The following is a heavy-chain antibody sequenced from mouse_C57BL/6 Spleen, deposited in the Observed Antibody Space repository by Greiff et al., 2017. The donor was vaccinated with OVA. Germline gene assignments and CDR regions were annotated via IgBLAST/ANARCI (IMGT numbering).Heavy chain of an antibody. V-gene: IGHV1-15*01. CDR2: IDPETGGT. D-gene: IGHD2-5*01. CDR3: TRSGAYYSNYSYYFDY. CDR1: GYTFTDYE. Sequence: VQLVESGAELVRPGASVTLSCKASGYTFTDYEMHWVKQTPVHGLEWIGAIDPETGGTAYNQKFKGKAILTADKSSSTAYMELRSLTSEDSAVYYCTRSGAYYSNYSYYFDYWGQGTTLTVSS. J-gene: IGHJ2*01.